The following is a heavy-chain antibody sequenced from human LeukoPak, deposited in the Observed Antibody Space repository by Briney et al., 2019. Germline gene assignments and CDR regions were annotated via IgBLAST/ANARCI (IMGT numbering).Heavy chain of an antibody. CDR3: ARVRGSYYYYYMDV. CDR1: GFTFSSYS. Sequence: GGSLRLSCAASGFTFSSYSVNWVRQAPGKGLEWVSSISSSSSYIYYADSVKGRFTISRDNAKNSLYLQMNSLRAEDTAVYYCARVRGSYYYYYMDVWGKGTTVTVSS. V-gene: IGHV3-21*01. D-gene: IGHD1-26*01. CDR2: ISSSSSYI. J-gene: IGHJ6*03.